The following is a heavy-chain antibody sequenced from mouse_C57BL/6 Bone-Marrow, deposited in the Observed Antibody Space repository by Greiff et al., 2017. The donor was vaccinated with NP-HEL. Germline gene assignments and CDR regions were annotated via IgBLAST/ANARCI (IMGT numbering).Heavy chain of an antibody. V-gene: IGHV1-53*01. D-gene: IGHD1-1*01. Sequence: QVQLKESGTELVKPGASVKLSCKASGYTFTSYWMHWVKQRPGQGLEWIGNINPSNGGTNYNETFKSKATLTVDKSSSTAYMQLSSLTSEDSAVYYCARSRVYYYGSSSWYFDVWGTGTTVTVSS. CDR1: GYTFTSYW. J-gene: IGHJ1*03. CDR3: ARSRVYYYGSSSWYFDV. CDR2: INPSNGGT.